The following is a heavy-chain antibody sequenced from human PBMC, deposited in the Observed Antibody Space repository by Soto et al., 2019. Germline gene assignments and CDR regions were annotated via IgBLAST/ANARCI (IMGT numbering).Heavy chain of an antibody. J-gene: IGHJ4*02. CDR2: ISSSSSYI. V-gene: IGHV3-21*01. CDR1: GFTFSSYS. Sequence: EVQLVESGGGLVKPGGSLRLSCAASGFTFSSYSMNWVRQAPGKGLEWVSSISSSSSYIYYADSVKGRFTISRDNAKNSLYLQMNSLRAEDTAVYYCARDHTVVVPADPFDYWGQGTLVTVSS. CDR3: ARDHTVVVPADPFDY. D-gene: IGHD2-2*01.